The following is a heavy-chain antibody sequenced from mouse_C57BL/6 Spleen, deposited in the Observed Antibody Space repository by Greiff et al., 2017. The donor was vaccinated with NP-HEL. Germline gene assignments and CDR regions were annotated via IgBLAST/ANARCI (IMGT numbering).Heavy chain of an antibody. Sequence: VQLQQSGPELVKPGASVKISCKASGYSFTGYYMNWVKQSPEKSLERIGEINPSTGGTTYNQKFKAKATLTVDKSSSTAYMQLKSLTSEDSAVYYCAPGRHYYAMDYWGQGTSVTVSS. J-gene: IGHJ4*01. CDR2: INPSTGGT. CDR3: APGRHYYAMDY. V-gene: IGHV1-42*01. CDR1: GYSFTGYY.